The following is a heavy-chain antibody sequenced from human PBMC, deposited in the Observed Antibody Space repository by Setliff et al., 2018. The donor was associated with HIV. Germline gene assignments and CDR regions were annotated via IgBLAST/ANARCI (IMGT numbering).Heavy chain of an antibody. J-gene: IGHJ4*02. Sequence: GASVKVSCKTSGYAFTSYYMHWVRQAPGQGLEWMGVINPSGGSTNYAQKFQGRVTMTGDTSTSTVYMDLSSLRSEDTAVYYCARDGGYSSPYYFHYWRQGTLVTVSS. CDR1: GYAFTSYY. CDR3: ARDGGYSSPYYFHY. CDR2: INPSGGST. D-gene: IGHD5-18*01. V-gene: IGHV1-46*01.